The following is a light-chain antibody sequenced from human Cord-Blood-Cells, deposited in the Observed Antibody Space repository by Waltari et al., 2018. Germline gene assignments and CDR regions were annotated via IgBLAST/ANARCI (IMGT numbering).Light chain of an antibody. CDR3: SSYTSSSTWV. CDR2: YVS. J-gene: IGLJ3*02. V-gene: IGLV2-14*03. CDR1: SSDVGGYNY. Sequence: QSALTQPASVSGSPGQSITISCTGTSSDVGGYNYVSWYQQHPGKAPKLMIYYVSNRPSGVSYRFSGSKSGNTASLTISGLQAEDEADYYCSSYTSSSTWVFGGGTKLTVL.